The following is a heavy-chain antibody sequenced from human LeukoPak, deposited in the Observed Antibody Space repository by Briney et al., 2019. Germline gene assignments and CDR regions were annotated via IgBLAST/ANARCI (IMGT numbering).Heavy chain of an antibody. D-gene: IGHD5-12*01. V-gene: IGHV5-51*01. CDR3: ARRDGGYSGYDYAWFDP. CDR1: GYSFTSYW. CDR2: IYPGDSDT. Sequence: GESLKISCKGSGYSFTSYWIGWVRQMPGKGLEWMGIIYPGDSDTGYSPSFQGQVTISADKSISTAYLQWSSLKASDTAMYYCARRDGGYSGYDYAWFDPWGQGTLVTVSS. J-gene: IGHJ5*02.